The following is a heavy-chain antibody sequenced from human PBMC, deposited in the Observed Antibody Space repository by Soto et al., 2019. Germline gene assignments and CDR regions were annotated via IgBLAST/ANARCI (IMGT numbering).Heavy chain of an antibody. V-gene: IGHV4-34*01. Sequence: QVHLQQWGAGLLKPSETLSLTCAVYGGTFSGYYWSWIRQPPGKGLEWIGEINHIGSTNYNPSLKRRVTTSMDTSKNQFSLKLSSVTAADTAVYYCASTAGILLWFGELRYYFDFWGQGTLVTV. CDR1: GGTFSGYY. J-gene: IGHJ4*02. CDR3: ASTAGILLWFGELRYYFDF. CDR2: INHIGST. D-gene: IGHD3-10*01.